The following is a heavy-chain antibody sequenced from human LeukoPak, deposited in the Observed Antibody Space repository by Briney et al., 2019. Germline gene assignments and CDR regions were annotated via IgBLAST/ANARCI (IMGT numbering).Heavy chain of an antibody. V-gene: IGHV4-61*01. J-gene: IGHJ4*02. Sequence: PSETLSLTCTVSDYSISSGYYWGWIRQPPGKGLEWIGYIYYSGSTNYNPSLKSRVTISVDTSKNQFSLKLSSVTAADTAVYYCASPQNDYWGQGTLVTVSS. CDR2: IYYSGST. CDR3: ASPQNDY. CDR1: DYSISSGYY.